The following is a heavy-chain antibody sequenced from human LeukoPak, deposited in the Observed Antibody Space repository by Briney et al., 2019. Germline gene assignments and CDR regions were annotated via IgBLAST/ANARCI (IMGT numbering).Heavy chain of an antibody. J-gene: IGHJ4*02. CDR1: GGTFSSYA. CDR2: IIPILGIA. CDR3: ARGPTYYYDSSGYYWSY. Sequence: ASVKVSCKASGGTFSSYAISWVRQAPGQGLEWMGRIIPILGIANYAQKFQGRVTITADKSTSTAYMELSSLRSEDTAVYYRARGPTYYYDSSGYYWSYWGQGTLVTVSS. D-gene: IGHD3-22*01. V-gene: IGHV1-69*04.